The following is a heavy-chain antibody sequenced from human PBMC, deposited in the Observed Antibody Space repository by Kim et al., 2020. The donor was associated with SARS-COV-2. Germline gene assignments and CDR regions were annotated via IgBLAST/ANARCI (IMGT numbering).Heavy chain of an antibody. V-gene: IGHV4-34*01. CDR3: ASGSWYGMDV. Sequence: SETLSLTCAVYGGSFSGYYWSWIRQPPGKGLEWIGEINHSGSTNYNPSLKSRVTISVDTSKNQFSLKLSSVTAADTAVYYCASGSWYGMDVWGQGTTVTV. CDR2: INHSGST. CDR1: GGSFSGYY. J-gene: IGHJ6*02.